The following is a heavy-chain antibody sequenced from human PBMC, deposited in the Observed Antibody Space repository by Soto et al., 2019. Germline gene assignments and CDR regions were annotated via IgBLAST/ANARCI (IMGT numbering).Heavy chain of an antibody. CDR3: ARGDVGDYYGMDV. CDR2: ISSRSSYI. CDR1: GFTSSIYS. J-gene: IGHJ6*02. V-gene: IGHV3-21*01. Sequence: EVQLVESGGGLVKPGGSLRLSCAASGFTSSIYSMNWVRQAPGKGLEWVSSISSRSSYIYYADSVKGRFTISRDNAKNSLYMQMNSLRAEDTAVYYCARGDVGDYYGMDVWGQGTTVTVSS. D-gene: IGHD3-16*01.